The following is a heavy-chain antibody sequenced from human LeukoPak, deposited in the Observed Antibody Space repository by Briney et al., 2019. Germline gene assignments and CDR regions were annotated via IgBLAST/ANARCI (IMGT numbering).Heavy chain of an antibody. D-gene: IGHD1-26*01. CDR2: IVVGSGNT. CDR3: AADSGSYPSGTYYYYYYYMDV. CDR1: GFTFTSSA. Sequence: ASVKVSCKASGFTFTSSAIQWVRQARGQRLEWIGWIVVGSGNTNYAQKFQERVTITRDMSTSTAYMELSSLRSEDTAVYYCAADSGSYPSGTYYYYYYYMDVWGKGTTVTVSS. V-gene: IGHV1-58*02. J-gene: IGHJ6*03.